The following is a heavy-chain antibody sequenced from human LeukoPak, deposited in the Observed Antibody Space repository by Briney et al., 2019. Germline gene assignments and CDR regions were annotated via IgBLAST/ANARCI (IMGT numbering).Heavy chain of an antibody. Sequence: MASETLSLTCTVSGYSISSGYYWGWIRQPPGKGLEWIGSIYHSGSTYYNPSLKSRVTISVDTSKNQFSLKLSSVTAADTAVYYCAREEIDFGYWGQGTLVTVSS. CDR3: AREEIDFGY. D-gene: IGHD5-24*01. CDR2: IYHSGST. J-gene: IGHJ4*02. CDR1: GYSISSGYY. V-gene: IGHV4-38-2*02.